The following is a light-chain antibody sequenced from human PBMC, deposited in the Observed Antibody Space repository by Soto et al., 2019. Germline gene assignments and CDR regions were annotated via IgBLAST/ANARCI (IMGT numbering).Light chain of an antibody. CDR1: QNVFSN. V-gene: IGKV3-15*01. Sequence: EIVMTQSPGTLSVSPGERATLSCRASQNVFSNVAWYQQRPGQPPRLLISGASTRATGVSARFSASGSGTDFTLTINSLQSEDFAVYYCQQYNPWPPITFGQGTRLEIK. J-gene: IGKJ5*01. CDR2: GAS. CDR3: QQYNPWPPIT.